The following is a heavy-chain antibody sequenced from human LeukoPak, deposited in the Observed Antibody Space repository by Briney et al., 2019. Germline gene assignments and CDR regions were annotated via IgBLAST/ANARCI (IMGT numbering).Heavy chain of an antibody. CDR1: GGSFSGYY. J-gene: IGHJ6*03. D-gene: IGHD3-10*01. CDR2: INQSGST. CDR3: ARHRGPDYNYYMDV. Sequence: PSETLSLTCAVYGGSFSGYYWSWIRQPPGKGLEWIGEINQSGSTNYKSSLKSRVTISVDTSKNQFSLKLTSVTAADTAVYYCARHRGPDYNYYMDVWGKGTTV. V-gene: IGHV4-34*01.